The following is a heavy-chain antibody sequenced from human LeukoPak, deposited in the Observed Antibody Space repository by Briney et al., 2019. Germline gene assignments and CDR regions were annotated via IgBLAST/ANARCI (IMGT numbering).Heavy chain of an antibody. CDR3: ARDGEYCSSTSCYFDP. V-gene: IGHV4-31*03. CDR1: GGSISSGGYY. CDR2: IYYSGST. D-gene: IGHD2-2*01. Sequence: PSETLSLTCTVSGGSISSGGYYWSWIRQHPGKGLEGIGYIYYSGSTYYNPSLKSRLTISVDTSKNQFSLKLSSVTAADTALYYCARDGEYCSSTSCYFDPWAQGILVTVSS. J-gene: IGHJ5*02.